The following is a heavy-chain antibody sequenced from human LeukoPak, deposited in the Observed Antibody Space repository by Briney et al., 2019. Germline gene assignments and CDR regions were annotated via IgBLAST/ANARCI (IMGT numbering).Heavy chain of an antibody. CDR1: GYSFTNYW. V-gene: IGHV5-51*01. D-gene: IGHD1-1*01. CDR3: ARPRTTGTTADAFDI. CDR2: IYPGDSDT. J-gene: IGHJ3*02. Sequence: GESLKISCKGSGYSFTNYWIGWVRQMPGKGLEWMGIIYPGDSDTRYSPSFQGQVTMSADKSISTAYLQWSSLKASDTAMYYCARPRTTGTTADAFDIWGQGTMVTVSS.